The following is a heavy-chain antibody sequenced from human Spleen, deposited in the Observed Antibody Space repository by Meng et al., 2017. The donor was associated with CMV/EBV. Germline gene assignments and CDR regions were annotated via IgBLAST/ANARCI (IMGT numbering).Heavy chain of an antibody. CDR1: GFPFSDYY. V-gene: IGHV3-11*06. CDR2: ISSSSSYT. CDR3: ASSGTTVTIFDY. D-gene: IGHD4-17*01. Sequence: VQLVESWGGLVKPGGSLRLSCAASGFPFSDYYMSWIRQAPGKGLEWVSYISSSSSYTNYADSVKGRFTISRDNAKNSLYLQMNSLRAEDTAVYYCASSGTTVTIFDYWGQGTLVTVSS. J-gene: IGHJ4*02.